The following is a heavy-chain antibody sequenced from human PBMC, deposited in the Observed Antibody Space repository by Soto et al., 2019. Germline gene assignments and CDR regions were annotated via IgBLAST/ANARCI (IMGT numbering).Heavy chain of an antibody. CDR2: IILGGCNT. D-gene: IGHD2-15*01. Sequence: MKLVQSGPAAKTPGTSVRVSCKNSGLTLSNSAVQWVRQTRGQRLEWKGWIILGGCNTNHALHLQGRLTITRNMASREADLGLSSQFAEATAVNYCAAELYSDGSCYLLYVCGNGREVIVSS. CDR1: GLTLSNSA. J-gene: IGHJ3*01. V-gene: IGHV1-58*01. CDR3: AAELYSDGSCYLLYV.